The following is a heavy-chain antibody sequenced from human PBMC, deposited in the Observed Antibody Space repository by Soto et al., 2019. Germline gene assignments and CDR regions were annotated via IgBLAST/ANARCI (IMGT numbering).Heavy chain of an antibody. J-gene: IGHJ4*02. D-gene: IGHD4-17*01. Sequence: PEGSLRLSCAASGFTFSSYSMNWVRQAPGKGLEWVSSISSSSSYIYYEDSVKGRFTISRDNAKNSLYLQMNSLRAEDTAVYYCARAQVTTAIDYWGQGTLVNVS. CDR3: ARAQVTTAIDY. CDR2: ISSSSSYI. CDR1: GFTFSSYS. V-gene: IGHV3-21*01.